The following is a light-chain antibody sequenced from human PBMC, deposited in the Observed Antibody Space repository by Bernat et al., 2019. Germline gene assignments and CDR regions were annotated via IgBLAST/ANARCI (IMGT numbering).Light chain of an antibody. CDR2: AAS. V-gene: IGKV1-39*01. J-gene: IGKJ4*01. CDR1: QSISSY. Sequence: DIQMTQSPSSLSASVGDRVTITCRASQSISSYLNWYQQKPGKAPKLLIYAASSLQSGVPSRFSGSGSGTDFTLTISSLPPEDFATYYCQQSYSTPPVTVGGGTKVEIK. CDR3: QQSYSTPPVT.